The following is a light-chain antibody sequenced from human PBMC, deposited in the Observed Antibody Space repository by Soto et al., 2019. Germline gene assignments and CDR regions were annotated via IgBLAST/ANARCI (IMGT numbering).Light chain of an antibody. Sequence: GDRVTITCRASQSISNYLNWYQQKPGKAPKLLIYAASSLQSGVPSRFSGSGSGTDFTLTISSLQPEDFATYYCQQSYSTPSITFGQGTRLEIK. CDR3: QQSYSTPSIT. J-gene: IGKJ5*01. CDR2: AAS. CDR1: QSISNY. V-gene: IGKV1-39*01.